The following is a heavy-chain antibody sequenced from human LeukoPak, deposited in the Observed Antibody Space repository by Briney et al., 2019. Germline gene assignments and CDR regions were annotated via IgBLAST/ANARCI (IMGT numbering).Heavy chain of an antibody. Sequence: ASVKVSCKASGNTFTRYHIHWVRQAPGQGLEWMGIINPGGGSTNYAQSFQDRVTMTRDTSTSTVYMELSSLRSEDTAVYYCARDSGAGGNWFDPWGQGTLVTVSS. J-gene: IGHJ5*02. CDR1: GNTFTRYH. V-gene: IGHV1-46*01. D-gene: IGHD3-10*01. CDR2: INPGGGST. CDR3: ARDSGAGGNWFDP.